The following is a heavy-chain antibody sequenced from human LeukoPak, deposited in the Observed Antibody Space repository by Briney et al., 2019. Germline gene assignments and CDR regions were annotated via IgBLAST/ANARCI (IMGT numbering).Heavy chain of an antibody. CDR3: ATEYYDILTGYSY. D-gene: IGHD3-9*01. CDR1: GGTFSSYA. V-gene: IGHV1-69*04. CDR2: IIPILGIA. J-gene: IGHJ4*02. Sequence: GASVKVSCKASGGTFSSYAISWVRQAPGQGLEWMGRIIPILGIANYAQKFQGRVTITADKSTGTAYMELSSLRSEDTAVYYCATEYYDILTGYSYWGQGTLVTVSS.